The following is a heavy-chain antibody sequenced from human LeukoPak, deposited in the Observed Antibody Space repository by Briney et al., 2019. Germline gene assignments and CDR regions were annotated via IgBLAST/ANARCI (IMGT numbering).Heavy chain of an antibody. CDR3: ARVMGDGYKRAFDY. D-gene: IGHD5-24*01. V-gene: IGHV4-59*01. Sequence: SETLSLTCTVTGGSIRSNYWSWIRQPPGKGLEWIGYIYHSGSTNYNPSLNSRVTISVDTSKNEFSLKLSSVTAADTAVYYCARVMGDGYKRAFDYWGQGTLVTVSS. J-gene: IGHJ4*02. CDR1: GGSIRSNY. CDR2: IYHSGST.